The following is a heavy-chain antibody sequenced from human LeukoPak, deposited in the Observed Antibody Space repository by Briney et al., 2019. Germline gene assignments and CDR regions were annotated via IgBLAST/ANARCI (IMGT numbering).Heavy chain of an antibody. D-gene: IGHD2-21*01. J-gene: IGHJ4*02. Sequence: SETLSLTCTVSGGSISSGGYYWSWIRQHPGKGLEWIGYIYYSGSTYYNPSLKSRVTISVDPSKNQFSLKLSSVTAADTAVYYCARHLAPVMPDYWGQGTLVTVSS. CDR2: IYYSGST. V-gene: IGHV4-39*01. CDR1: GGSISSGGYY. CDR3: ARHLAPVMPDY.